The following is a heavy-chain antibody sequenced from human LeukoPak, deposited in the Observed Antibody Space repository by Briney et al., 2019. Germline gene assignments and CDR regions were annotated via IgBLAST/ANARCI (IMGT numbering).Heavy chain of an antibody. J-gene: IGHJ4*02. V-gene: IGHV1-18*01. CDR1: GYTFTSYG. CDR3: ARDLGGYSGSGLDY. CDR2: ISAYNGNI. D-gene: IGHD5-12*01. Sequence: GASVKVSCKASGYTFTSYGISWVRQAPGQGLEWMGWISAYNGNINYAQKFQGRVTMTTDTSTSTAYMELRSLRSDDTAVYYCARDLGGYSGSGLDYWGQGTLVTVSS.